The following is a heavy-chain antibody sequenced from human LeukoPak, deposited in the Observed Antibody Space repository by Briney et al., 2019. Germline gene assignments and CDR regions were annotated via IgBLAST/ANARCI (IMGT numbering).Heavy chain of an antibody. V-gene: IGHV3-33*01. CDR1: GFTFRSYG. CDR2: IWYDGSNE. Sequence: PGGSRRLSCAASGFTFRSYGMDWVRQAPGKGLEWVEIIWYDGSNEFYADSVKGRFTISRDNSKNTVYLQMNSLRAEDTAVYYCARDGGDDYTFDYWGQGTLVTVSS. J-gene: IGHJ4*02. D-gene: IGHD5-24*01. CDR3: ARDGGDDYTFDY.